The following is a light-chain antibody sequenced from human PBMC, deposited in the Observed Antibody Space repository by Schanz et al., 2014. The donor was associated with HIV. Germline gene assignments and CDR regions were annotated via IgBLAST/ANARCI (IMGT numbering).Light chain of an antibody. Sequence: EIVLTQSPATLSLSPGERATLSCRASQSVNSYLAWYQQEPGQAPRLLIYDTSNRATGIPARFSGSGSGTDFTLTISRLEPEDFAVYYCQQYSSSPLTFGGGTKVEIK. V-gene: IGKV3-11*01. CDR2: DTS. CDR3: QQYSSSPLT. J-gene: IGKJ4*01. CDR1: QSVNSY.